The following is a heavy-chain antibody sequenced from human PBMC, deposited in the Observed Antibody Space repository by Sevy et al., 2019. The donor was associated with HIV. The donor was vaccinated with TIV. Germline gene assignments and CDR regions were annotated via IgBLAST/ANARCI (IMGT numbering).Heavy chain of an antibody. V-gene: IGHV2-5*02. CDR3: AHHYSGSYYVQAPNWFDP. D-gene: IGHD1-26*01. J-gene: IGHJ5*02. CDR1: GFSLSTSGVG. CDR2: IYWDDDK. Sequence: SGPTLVKPTQTLTLTCTFSGFSLSTSGVGVGWIRQPPGKALEWLALIYWDDDKGYSPSLKSRLTITKDTSKNQVDLTMTNMDPVHTATYSCAHHYSGSYYVQAPNWFDPWGQGTLVTVSS.